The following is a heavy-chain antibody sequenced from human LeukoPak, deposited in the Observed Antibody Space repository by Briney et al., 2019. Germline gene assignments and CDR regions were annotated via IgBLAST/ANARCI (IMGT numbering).Heavy chain of an antibody. Sequence: GASAKVSCKASGGTFSSYAISWVRQAPGQGLEWMGRIIPILGIANYAQKFQGRVTITADKSTSTAYMELSSLRSEDTAVYYCASISGWYFYYFDYWGQGTLVTVSS. D-gene: IGHD6-19*01. V-gene: IGHV1-69*04. CDR2: IIPILGIA. CDR3: ASISGWYFYYFDY. CDR1: GGTFSSYA. J-gene: IGHJ4*02.